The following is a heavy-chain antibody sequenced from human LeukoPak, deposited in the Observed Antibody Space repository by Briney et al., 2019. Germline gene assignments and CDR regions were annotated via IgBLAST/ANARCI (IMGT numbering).Heavy chain of an antibody. CDR1: GYSFTNYD. CDR2: INTNTGNP. V-gene: IGHV7-4-1*02. D-gene: IGHD6-13*01. Sequence: GASVKVSCKASGYSFTNYDINWVRQATGQGLEWMGWINTNTGNPTYAQGFTGRFVFSLDTSVSTAYLQISSLKAEDTAVYYCARARRQQTPHNWFDPWGQGTLVTVSS. CDR3: ARARRQQTPHNWFDP. J-gene: IGHJ5*02.